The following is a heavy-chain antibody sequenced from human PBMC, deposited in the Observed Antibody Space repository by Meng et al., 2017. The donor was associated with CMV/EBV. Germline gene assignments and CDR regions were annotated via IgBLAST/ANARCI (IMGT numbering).Heavy chain of an antibody. CDR1: GGSISSYY. D-gene: IGHD3-3*01. J-gene: IGHJ5*02. CDR2: IYYSGST. Sequence: GSLRLSCTVSGGSISSYYWSWIRQPPGKGLEWIGSIYYSGSTYYNPSLKSRVTISVDTSKNQFSLKLSSVTAADTAVYYCARDTVFGVVGYNWFDPWGQGTLVTVSS. CDR3: ARDTVFGVVGYNWFDP. V-gene: IGHV4-59*12.